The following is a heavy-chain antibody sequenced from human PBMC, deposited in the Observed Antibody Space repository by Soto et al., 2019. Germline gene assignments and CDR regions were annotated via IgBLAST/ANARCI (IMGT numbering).Heavy chain of an antibody. V-gene: IGHV4-31*03. D-gene: IGHD5-18*01. CDR3: ARSGYSYKPSVGRGYSYGLFDC. CDR2: IYYSGST. CDR1: GGSISSGGYY. J-gene: IGHJ4*02. Sequence: PSETLSLTCTVSGGSISSGGYYWSWTRQHPGKGLEWIGYIYYSGSTYYNPSLKSRVTISVDTSKNQFSLKLSSVTAADTAVYYCARSGYSYKPSVGRGYSYGLFDCRGQGTLVTVSS.